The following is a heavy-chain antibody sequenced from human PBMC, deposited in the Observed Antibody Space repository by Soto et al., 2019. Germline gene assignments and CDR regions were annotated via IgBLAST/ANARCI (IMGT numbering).Heavy chain of an antibody. D-gene: IGHD6-13*01. CDR3: ARVYSSSWQTLDY. CDR2: IIPIFGTA. J-gene: IGHJ4*02. V-gene: IGHV1-69*13. Sequence: GASVKVSCKASGGTFSSYAIIWVRQAPGQGLEWMGGIIPIFGTANYAQKFQGRVTITADESTSTAYMELSSLRSEDTAVYYCARVYSSSWQTLDYWGQGTLVTVSS. CDR1: GGTFSSYA.